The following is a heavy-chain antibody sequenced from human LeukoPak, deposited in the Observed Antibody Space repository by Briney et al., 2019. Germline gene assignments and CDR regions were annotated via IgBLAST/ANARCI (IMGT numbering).Heavy chain of an antibody. CDR2: IWYDGSNK. Sequence: GRSLRLSCAASGFTFTDYGMHWVRQAPGKGLEWVAVIWYDGSNKYYADSVKGRFTISRDNSKNTLYLQMNSLRAEDTAVYYCARGVLLGGYFCDYWGQGTLVTVSS. CDR1: GFTFTDYG. J-gene: IGHJ4*02. V-gene: IGHV3-33*01. CDR3: ARGVLLGGYFCDY. D-gene: IGHD5-12*01.